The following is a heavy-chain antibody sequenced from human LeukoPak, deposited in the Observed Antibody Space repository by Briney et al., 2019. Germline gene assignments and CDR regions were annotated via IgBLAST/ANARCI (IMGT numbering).Heavy chain of an antibody. CDR2: INHSGST. CDR1: GGSFSGYY. D-gene: IGHD3-10*01. Sequence: SETLSLTRAVYGGSFSGYYWSWIRQPPGKGLEWIGEINHSGSTNYNPSLKSRVTISVDTSKNQFSLKLSSVTAADTAVYYCARKKYGSGSCYFDYWGQGTLVTVSS. V-gene: IGHV4-34*01. CDR3: ARKKYGSGSCYFDY. J-gene: IGHJ4*02.